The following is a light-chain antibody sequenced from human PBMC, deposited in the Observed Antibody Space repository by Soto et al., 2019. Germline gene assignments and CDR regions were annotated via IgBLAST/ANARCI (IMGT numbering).Light chain of an antibody. J-gene: IGKJ1*01. V-gene: IGKV3-15*01. CDR3: HQYNNWPPWT. CDR2: GAS. Sequence: EIVMTQSPATLSVSPGERATLSCRASQRVSSNLAWSQQKPGQAPRLLIYGASTRATGIPARFSGSGSGTEFTLTISSLQSEDYAVYYCHQYNNWPPWTFGQGTKVDIK. CDR1: QRVSSN.